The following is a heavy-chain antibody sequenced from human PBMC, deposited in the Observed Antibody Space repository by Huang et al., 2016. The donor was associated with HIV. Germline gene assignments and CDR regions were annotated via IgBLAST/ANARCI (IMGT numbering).Heavy chain of an antibody. D-gene: IGHD1-26*01. CDR2: INPNSGGT. CDR1: GYTFTGYY. Sequence: QVQLVQSGAEVQKPGASVKVSCKASGYTFTGYYIHWVRQAPGQGLEWMGRINPNSGGTNYAQKFQGRVTMTRDMSISTAYMELRRLRSDDTVVYYCAKARREAAWELQSGGAFEIWGQGTMVTVS. CDR3: AKARREAAWELQSGGAFEI. J-gene: IGHJ3*02. V-gene: IGHV1-2*05.